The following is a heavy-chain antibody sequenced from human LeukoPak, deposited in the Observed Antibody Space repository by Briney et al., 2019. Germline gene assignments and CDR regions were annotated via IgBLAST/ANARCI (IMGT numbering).Heavy chain of an antibody. CDR1: GFTFSSYW. D-gene: IGHD4/OR15-4a*01. Sequence: PGGSLRLSCAASGFTFSSYWMHWVRQAPGKGLVWVSRINSDGSDTSYADTVKGRFAISRDNAKNTLYLQMNSLRAEDTAVYYCARSDYYFDYWGQGTLVTVSS. V-gene: IGHV3-74*01. CDR3: ARSDYYFDY. CDR2: INSDGSDT. J-gene: IGHJ4*02.